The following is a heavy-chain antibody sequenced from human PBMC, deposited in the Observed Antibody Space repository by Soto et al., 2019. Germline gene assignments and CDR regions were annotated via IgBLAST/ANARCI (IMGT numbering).Heavy chain of an antibody. CDR1: GVSISSTTW. CDR2: IYHSGST. J-gene: IGHJ4*02. V-gene: IGHV4-4*02. D-gene: IGHD6-19*01. Sequence: NPSETLSLTCAVSGVSISSTTWWSWVRQPPGKGLEWIGEIYHSGSTNYNPSLKSRVTISVDKSKNHFSLQLSSVTAADTAVYYCARDLRIAVVEVFDYWGQGTQVTVSS. CDR3: ARDLRIAVVEVFDY.